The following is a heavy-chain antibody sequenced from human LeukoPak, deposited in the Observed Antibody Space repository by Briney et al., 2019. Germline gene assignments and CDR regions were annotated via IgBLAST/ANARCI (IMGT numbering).Heavy chain of an antibody. D-gene: IGHD3-16*01. CDR2: ISPTGGST. CDR1: GYTFTSYS. CDR3: ARDSHMIAVYYFDY. V-gene: IGHV1-46*01. Sequence: ASVKVSCKASGYTFTSYSMHWVRQAPGQGLEWMGVISPTGGSTSYAQKFQGRVTMTTDMSTSTVYMELSSLRSEDTAVYYCARDSHMIAVYYFDYWGQGTLLTVSS. J-gene: IGHJ4*02.